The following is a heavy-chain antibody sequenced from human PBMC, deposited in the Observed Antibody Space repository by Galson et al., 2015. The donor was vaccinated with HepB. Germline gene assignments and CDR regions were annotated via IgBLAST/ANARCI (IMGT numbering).Heavy chain of an antibody. CDR3: ARDRGSGGRFFDY. CDR2: INTNTGNP. Sequence: SVKVSCKASGYTFTNYALSWVRQAPGQGLEWMGWINTNTGNPTYVRGFTGRFVFSLDTSVTTTYLQINSLKAEDTAVYFCARDRGSGGRFFDYWGRGTLVTVSS. D-gene: IGHD4-23*01. CDR1: GYTFTNYA. V-gene: IGHV7-4-1*02. J-gene: IGHJ4*02.